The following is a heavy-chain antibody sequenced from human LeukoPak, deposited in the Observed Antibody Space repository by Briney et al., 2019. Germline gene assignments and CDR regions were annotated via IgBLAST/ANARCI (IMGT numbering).Heavy chain of an antibody. CDR3: ARVAGNCGGDCYRLVY. Sequence: ASVKVSCKASGYTFTTYDINWVRQATGQGLEWMAWMNPNSGNAGYAQKFQGRVTMTRNTSISTAYMELSSLRSEDTAVYYCARVAGNCGGDCYRLVYWGQGTLVTVSS. J-gene: IGHJ4*02. CDR2: MNPNSGNA. CDR1: GYTFTTYD. D-gene: IGHD2-21*01. V-gene: IGHV1-8*01.